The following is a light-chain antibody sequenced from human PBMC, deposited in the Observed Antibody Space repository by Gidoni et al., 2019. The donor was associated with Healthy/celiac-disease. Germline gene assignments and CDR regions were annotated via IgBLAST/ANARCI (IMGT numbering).Light chain of an antibody. Sequence: MTQSSLSLPVTPGEPASISCRSSQSLLHSNGYNYLDWYLQKPGQSPQLLIYLGSNRASGVPDRFSGSGSGTDFTLKISRVEAEDVGVYYCMQALQTRTFGQGTKVEIK. CDR1: QSLLHSNGYNY. CDR3: MQALQTRT. CDR2: LGS. J-gene: IGKJ1*01. V-gene: IGKV2-28*01.